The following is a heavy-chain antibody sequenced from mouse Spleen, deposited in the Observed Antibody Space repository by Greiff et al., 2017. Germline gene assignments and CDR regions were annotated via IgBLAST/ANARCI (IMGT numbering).Heavy chain of an antibody. Sequence: VQLQQPGAELVKPGASVKLSCKASGYTFTSYWMHWVKQRPGQGLEWIGMIHPNSGSTNYNEKFKSKATLTVDKSSSTAYMQLSSLTSEDSAVYYCARYWEGDYAMDYWGQGTSVTVSS. CDR2: IHPNSGST. D-gene: IGHD4-1*01. J-gene: IGHJ4*01. CDR1: GYTFTSYW. CDR3: ARYWEGDYAMDY. V-gene: IGHV1-64*01.